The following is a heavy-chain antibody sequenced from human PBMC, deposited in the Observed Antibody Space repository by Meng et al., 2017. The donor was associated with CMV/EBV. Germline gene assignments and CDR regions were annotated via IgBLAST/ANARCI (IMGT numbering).Heavy chain of an antibody. CDR2: IDYSGST. CDR1: GGSISNADNY. D-gene: IGHD3-10*01. Sequence: TCTGSGGSISNADNYWSWVRQAPGEGLEWIGYIDYSGSTYYNPSLKSRVTMSVDMSKNQFSLRLSSVTAANTAVYYCAGGYGGAFDIWGQGTMVTVSS. V-gene: IGHV4-30-4*08. J-gene: IGHJ3*02. CDR3: AGGYGGAFDI.